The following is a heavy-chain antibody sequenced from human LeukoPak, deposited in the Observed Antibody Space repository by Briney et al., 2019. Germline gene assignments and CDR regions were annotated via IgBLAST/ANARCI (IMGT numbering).Heavy chain of an antibody. CDR2: ISAYNGNT. V-gene: IGHV1-18*01. J-gene: IGHJ4*02. D-gene: IGHD1-1*01. Sequence: GSSVKVSCKASGGTFSSYAISWVRQAPGQGLEWMGWISAYNGNTEYAQKVQDRITLTTDTSTATAYLELRTLRSDDTAVYYCARGTHTRDLVFWGQGTLVTVSS. CDR3: ARGTHTRDLVF. CDR1: GGTFSSYA.